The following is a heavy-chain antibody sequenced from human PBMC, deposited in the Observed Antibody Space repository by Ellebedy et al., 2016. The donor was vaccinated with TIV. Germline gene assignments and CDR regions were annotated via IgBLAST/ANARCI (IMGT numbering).Heavy chain of an antibody. V-gene: IGHV1-18*01. CDR1: GYTFTNYG. Sequence: ASVKVSXXASGYTFTNYGFSWVRQAPGQGLEWMGWISAYNGNTDYAQKLQGRVTMTTDTSTSTAYMELSSLRSDDTAVYYCASAYCDGDCYWLGSPFDYWGQGTLVTVSS. CDR3: ASAYCDGDCYWLGSPFDY. J-gene: IGHJ4*02. D-gene: IGHD2-21*01. CDR2: ISAYNGNT.